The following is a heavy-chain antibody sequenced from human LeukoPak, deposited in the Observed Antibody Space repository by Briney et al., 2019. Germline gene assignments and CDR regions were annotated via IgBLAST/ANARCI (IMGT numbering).Heavy chain of an antibody. V-gene: IGHV3-20*03. J-gene: IGHJ4*02. Sequence: SWVRQVPGKGLEWVSGINWSGDIIHYAESVRGRFTISRDNAKKSVSLQMDGLRGDDTALYYCARANYYDSSGYNFFDNWGQGALVTVSS. CDR3: ARANYYDSSGYNFFDN. CDR2: INWSGDII. D-gene: IGHD3-22*01.